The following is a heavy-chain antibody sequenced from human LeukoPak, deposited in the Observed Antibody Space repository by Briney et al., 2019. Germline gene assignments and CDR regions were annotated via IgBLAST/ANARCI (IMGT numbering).Heavy chain of an antibody. Sequence: PSETLSLTCTVSGGSISIDYYWGWIRQTPGKGPGLEWIGYIFYSGDTNYNASLRSRATISVDTSKNEFSLRLISVTAADTAIYFCARGRSNAFDVWGPGTVVTVSS. CDR1: GGSISIDYY. CDR2: IFYSGDT. CDR3: ARGRSNAFDV. V-gene: IGHV4-30-4*01. J-gene: IGHJ3*01. D-gene: IGHD5/OR15-5a*01.